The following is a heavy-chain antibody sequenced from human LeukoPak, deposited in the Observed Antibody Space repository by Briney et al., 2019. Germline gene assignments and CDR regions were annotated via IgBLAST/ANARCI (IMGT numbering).Heavy chain of an antibody. CDR2: ISDSGNT. J-gene: IGHJ5*02. Sequence: GGSLRLSCAASGFTLSSYAMSWVRQAPGKGLEWVSAISDSGNTYHADSVKGRFTISRDNSKNTLYLQMNSLRAEDTAVYYCARDKFVVATITGGANWFDPWGQGTLVTVSS. CDR1: GFTLSSYA. D-gene: IGHD5-12*01. V-gene: IGHV3-23*01. CDR3: ARDKFVVATITGGANWFDP.